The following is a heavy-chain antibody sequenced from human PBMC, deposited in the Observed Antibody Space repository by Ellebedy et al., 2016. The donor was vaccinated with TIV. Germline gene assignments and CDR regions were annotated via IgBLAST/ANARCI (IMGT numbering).Heavy chain of an antibody. Sequence: AASVKVSCKASGYTFTSYGISWVRQAPGQGLEWMGWISAYSGNTNYAQKLQGRVTMTTDTSTSTAYMELSSLRSEDTAVYYCATDLRYCSNDVCFKRYDAFDIWGQGTMVTVSS. V-gene: IGHV1-18*01. J-gene: IGHJ3*02. CDR1: GYTFTSYG. CDR2: ISAYSGNT. CDR3: ATDLRYCSNDVCFKRYDAFDI. D-gene: IGHD2-8*01.